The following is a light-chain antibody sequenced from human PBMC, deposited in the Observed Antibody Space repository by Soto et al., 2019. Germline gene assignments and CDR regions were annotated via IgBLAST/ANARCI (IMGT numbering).Light chain of an antibody. J-gene: IGKJ2*01. CDR2: GAY. V-gene: IGKV3-15*01. CDR3: QQGPNWPLT. CDR1: QSINSE. Sequence: EIVMTQSPATLSLSPGERAALSCRASQSINSELAWYQQKPGQSPRLLIYGAYTRATGVPARFTGSESGSEFTLTISGLQSEDFAVYYCQQGPNWPLTFGQWTRLEI.